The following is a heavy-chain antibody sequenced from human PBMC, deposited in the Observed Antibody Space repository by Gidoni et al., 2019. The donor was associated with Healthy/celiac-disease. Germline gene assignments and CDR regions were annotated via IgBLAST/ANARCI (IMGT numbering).Heavy chain of an antibody. J-gene: IGHJ6*02. D-gene: IGHD2-8*02. V-gene: IGHV3-30-3*01. CDR1: GFTFSSYA. Sequence: QVQLVESGGGVVQPGRSLRLSCAASGFTFSSYAMHWVRQAPGKGLEWVAVISYDGSNKYYADSVKGRFTISRDNSKNTLYLQMNSLRAEDTAVYYCARVKDIVLVVYAKYYGMDVWGQGTTVTVSS. CDR3: ARVKDIVLVVYAKYYGMDV. CDR2: ISYDGSNK.